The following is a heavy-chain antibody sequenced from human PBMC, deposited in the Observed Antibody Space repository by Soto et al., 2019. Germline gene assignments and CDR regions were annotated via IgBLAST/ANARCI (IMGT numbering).Heavy chain of an antibody. J-gene: IGHJ4*02. CDR1: GFIFRDHF. CDR2: SRSKVYSYTT. Sequence: EVQVVDSGGGLVQPGGSVKLSCEGSGFIFRDHFMDWVRQAPGKGLEWVGRSRSKVYSYTTEYAASVNGRFTISRDESQNSVYPQMNGRKTEDTAVDYCAVDIVGTGSYWGQGTLVTVSS. D-gene: IGHD5-12*01. V-gene: IGHV3-72*01. CDR3: AVDIVGTGSY.